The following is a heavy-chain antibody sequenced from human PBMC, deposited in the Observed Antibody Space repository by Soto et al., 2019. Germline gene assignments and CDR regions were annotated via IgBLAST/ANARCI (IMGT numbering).Heavy chain of an antibody. CDR3: ARGGPRYYYDSSGYIPLDY. V-gene: IGHV3-21*01. Sequence: GGSLRLSCAASGFTFSSYAMSGVRQAPGKGLEWVSAISSSSSYTNYADSVKGRFTISRDNAKNSLYLQMNSLRAEDTAVYYCARGGPRYYYDSSGYIPLDYWGQGTLVTVS. CDR1: GFTFSSYA. J-gene: IGHJ4*02. D-gene: IGHD3-22*01. CDR2: ISSSSSYT.